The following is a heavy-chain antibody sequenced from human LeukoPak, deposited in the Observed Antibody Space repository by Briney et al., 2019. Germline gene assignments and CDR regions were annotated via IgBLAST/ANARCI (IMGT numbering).Heavy chain of an antibody. CDR1: GDPVSRGSYY. V-gene: IGHV4-61*01. Sequence: SETLSLTCTVSGDPVSRGSYYWSWIRQPPGKELEWIGYVYHTGSTNYNPSLKSRVTISVDTSKNEFSLKMTSVTAADTAVYYCARGFASGWYSRYDPWGQGTLVTVSS. CDR2: VYHTGST. CDR3: ARGFASGWYSRYDP. J-gene: IGHJ5*02. D-gene: IGHD6-19*01.